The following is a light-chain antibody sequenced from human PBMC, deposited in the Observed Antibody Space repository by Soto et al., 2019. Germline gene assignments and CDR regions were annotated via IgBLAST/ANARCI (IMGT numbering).Light chain of an antibody. CDR2: DAS. CDR1: QSISTW. CDR3: QQYNTYSKT. J-gene: IGKJ1*01. Sequence: DIQMTQSPSTLSASVGDRVTITCRASQSISTWLAWYQQRPGKAPKLLIFDASSLESGVPSRFSGSGSGTEFTLTISSLQSDDFATYFCQQYNTYSKTLGQGTKVDIK. V-gene: IGKV1-5*01.